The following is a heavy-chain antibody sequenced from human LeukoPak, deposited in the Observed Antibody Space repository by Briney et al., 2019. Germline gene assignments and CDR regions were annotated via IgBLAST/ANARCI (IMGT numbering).Heavy chain of an antibody. CDR3: TTEDGIAAAYEAFDI. CDR2: IKSKTDGGTT. Sequence: PGGSLRLSCAPPGFTFSNAWMSSVRQAPGKGLEWVGRIKSKTDGGTTDYAAPVKGRFTISRDDSKNTLYLQMNSLKTEDTAVYYCTTEDGIAAAYEAFDIWGQGTMVTVSS. V-gene: IGHV3-15*01. CDR1: GFTFSNAW. J-gene: IGHJ3*02. D-gene: IGHD6-13*01.